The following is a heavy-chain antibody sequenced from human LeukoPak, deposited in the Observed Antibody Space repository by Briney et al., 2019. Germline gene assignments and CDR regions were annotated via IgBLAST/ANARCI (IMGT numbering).Heavy chain of an antibody. CDR3: AKDLLRKEYYFDY. Sequence: GGSLRLSCAASVFAYNIYDMSCVPRAPGRGRECVSVITASGNSPFYADSVKGRFTISRDNYKNTLYLQMNSLRAEDTAIYYCAKDLLRKEYYFDYWGQGALVTVSS. CDR2: ITASGNSP. V-gene: IGHV3-23*01. CDR1: VFAYNIYD. D-gene: IGHD4-17*01. J-gene: IGHJ4*02.